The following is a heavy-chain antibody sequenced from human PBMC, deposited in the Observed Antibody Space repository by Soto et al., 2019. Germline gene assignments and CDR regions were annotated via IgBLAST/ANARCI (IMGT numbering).Heavy chain of an antibody. D-gene: IGHD2-15*01. CDR1: GCPIRSYY. J-gene: IGHJ5*02. V-gene: IGHV4-59*08. CDR3: ARHDCSGGSCANWFDP. CDR2: GYYRGST. Sequence: PPETLSLTCTVSGCPIRSYYRSWVRQAPGKGVEWNGYGYYRGSTNYNPSLKSRVTISVDMSKNQFSLKLNSVTAADTAVYYCARHDCSGGSCANWFDPWGQGALVTVSS.